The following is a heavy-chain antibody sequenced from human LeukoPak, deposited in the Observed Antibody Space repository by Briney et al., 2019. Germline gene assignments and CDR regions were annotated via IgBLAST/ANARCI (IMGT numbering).Heavy chain of an antibody. D-gene: IGHD3-10*01. CDR3: ARDWNYYGSGSYYYY. J-gene: IGHJ4*02. Sequence: GKSLRLSCASSGFGFSSYAMHWVHQTPGKGLEWLALISYDGSNQHYAPSVKGRFTISRDNAKNTVDLQMNSLRPEDTAVYYCARDWNYYGSGSYYYYWGQGTLVTVSS. CDR1: GFGFSSYA. V-gene: IGHV3-30*03. CDR2: ISYDGSNQ.